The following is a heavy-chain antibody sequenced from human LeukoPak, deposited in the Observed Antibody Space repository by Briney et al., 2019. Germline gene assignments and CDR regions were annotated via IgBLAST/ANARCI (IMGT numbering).Heavy chain of an antibody. CDR1: GGFISSYY. CDR2: IHYRGST. Sequence: SETLSLTCTVSGGFISSYYWSWIRQPPGKGLEWIGYIHYRGSTNYNPSLRSRVTMSVDTSKNQFSLKLSSVTAADTAVYYCARNMAGRRTTGFDYWGQGTLVTVSS. J-gene: IGHJ4*02. V-gene: IGHV4-59*01. D-gene: IGHD4-17*01. CDR3: ARNMAGRRTTGFDY.